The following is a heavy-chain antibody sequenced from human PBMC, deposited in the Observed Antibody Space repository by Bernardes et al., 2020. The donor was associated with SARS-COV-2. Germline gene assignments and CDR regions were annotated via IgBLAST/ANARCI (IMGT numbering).Heavy chain of an antibody. CDR1: GYTFTGYY. CDR3: ARTGRAVTTSNYYYYYGMDV. Sequence: ASVKVSCKASGYTFTGYYMHWVRQAPGQGLEWMGWINPNSGGTNYAQKFQGRVTMTRDTSISTAYMELSRLRSDDTAVYYCARTGRAVTTSNYYYYYGMDVWGQGTTVTVSS. V-gene: IGHV1-2*02. D-gene: IGHD4-17*01. J-gene: IGHJ6*02. CDR2: INPNSGGT.